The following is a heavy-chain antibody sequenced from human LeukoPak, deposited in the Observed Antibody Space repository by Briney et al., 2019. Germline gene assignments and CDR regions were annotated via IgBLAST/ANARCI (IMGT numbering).Heavy chain of an antibody. CDR3: AKATPGPDCSSTSCYLPFDY. V-gene: IGHV3-30*02. D-gene: IGHD2-2*01. J-gene: IGHJ4*02. Sequence: GGSLRLSCAASGFTFRSYGMHWVRQAPGKGLAWVAFILYDGSNKYYADSVKGRFTISRDNSKNTLYLQMNSLRGEDTAVYYCAKATPGPDCSSTSCYLPFDYWGQGTLVTVSS. CDR2: ILYDGSNK. CDR1: GFTFRSYG.